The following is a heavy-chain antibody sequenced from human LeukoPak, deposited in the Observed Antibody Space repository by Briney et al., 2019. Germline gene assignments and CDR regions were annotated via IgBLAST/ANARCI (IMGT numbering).Heavy chain of an antibody. CDR2: MNPNSGNT. V-gene: IGHV1-8*01. Sequence: GASVKVSCKASGYTFTSYDINWVRQATGRGLEWMGWMNPNSGNTGYAQKFQGRVTMTRNTSISTAYMELSSLRSEDTAVYYCARVLDPHYGMDVWGQGTTVTVSS. J-gene: IGHJ6*02. CDR3: ARVLDPHYGMDV. D-gene: IGHD1-1*01. CDR1: GYTFTSYD.